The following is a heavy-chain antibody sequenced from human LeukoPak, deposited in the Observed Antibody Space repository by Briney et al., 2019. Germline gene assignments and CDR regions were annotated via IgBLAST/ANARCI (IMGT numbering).Heavy chain of an antibody. CDR3: ARLDDYGDYVPSPDFDY. CDR1: GYTFNGYY. Sequence: RASVKVSCKASGYTFNGYYMHWVRQAPGQGLEWMGCINPNSGGTNYAQKFQGRVTMTRDTSISTAYMELSRLRSDDTAVYYCARLDDYGDYVPSPDFDYWGQGTLVTVSS. CDR2: INPNSGGT. J-gene: IGHJ4*02. V-gene: IGHV1-2*02. D-gene: IGHD4-17*01.